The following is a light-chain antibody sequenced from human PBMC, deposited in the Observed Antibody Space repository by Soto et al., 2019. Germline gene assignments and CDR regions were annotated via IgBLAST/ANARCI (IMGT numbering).Light chain of an antibody. V-gene: IGLV2-14*01. Sequence: QSALTQPASVSGSPGQLITISCTGTSSDVGSYNYVSWYQQHPGKAPKLMIYEVSDRPSGISSRFSGSKSGNTASLTISGLQTEDEADYYCSSYTSSSTLFGTGTKV. CDR2: EVS. J-gene: IGLJ1*01. CDR3: SSYTSSSTL. CDR1: SSDVGSYNY.